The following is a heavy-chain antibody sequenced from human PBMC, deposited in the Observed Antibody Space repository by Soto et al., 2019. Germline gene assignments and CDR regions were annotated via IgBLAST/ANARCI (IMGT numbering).Heavy chain of an antibody. CDR1: GYTFTKYG. CDR2: ISAYNGNT. CDR3: ARDLDGVTGTTGGMDV. V-gene: IGHV1-18*03. J-gene: IGHJ6*04. Sequence: ASVKVSCKASGYTFTKYGISWVRQAPGQGLEWMGWISAYNGNTNYAQKVQDRVTMTTDTSTSTAYMELRSLRSDDLAVCYCARDLDGVTGTTGGMDVSGKGTMVTVPS. D-gene: IGHD1-7*01.